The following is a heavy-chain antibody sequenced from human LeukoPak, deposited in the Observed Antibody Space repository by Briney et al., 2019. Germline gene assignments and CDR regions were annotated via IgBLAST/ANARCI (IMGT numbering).Heavy chain of an antibody. Sequence: PGGSLRLSCAASGFTFSSYSMNWVRQAPGKGLEWVSSISSSSSYIYYADSVKGRFTISRDNAKNPLYLQMNSLRAEDTALYYCARGLAAAGTAYWGQGTLVTVSS. CDR1: GFTFSSYS. J-gene: IGHJ4*02. CDR2: ISSSSSYI. V-gene: IGHV3-21*04. D-gene: IGHD6-13*01. CDR3: ARGLAAAGTAY.